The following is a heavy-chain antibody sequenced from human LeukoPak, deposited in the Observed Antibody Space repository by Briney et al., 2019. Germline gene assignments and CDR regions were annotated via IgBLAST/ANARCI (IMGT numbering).Heavy chain of an antibody. J-gene: IGHJ4*02. CDR3: ARARAMATIYFDY. D-gene: IGHD5-24*01. V-gene: IGHV5-51*01. CDR2: IYPGDSDT. CDR1: GYSFTSYW. Sequence: GESLKISCRGSGYSFTSYWIGWVRQMPGKGLKWMGIIYPGDSDTRYSPSFQGQVTISADKSISTAYLQWSSLNASDTAMYYCARARAMATIYFDYWGQGTLVTVSS.